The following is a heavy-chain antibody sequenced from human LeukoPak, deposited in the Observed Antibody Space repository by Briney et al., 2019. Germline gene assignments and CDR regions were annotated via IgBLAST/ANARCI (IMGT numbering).Heavy chain of an antibody. CDR2: ISSSSSLI. J-gene: IGHJ4*02. V-gene: IGHV3-21*05. CDR3: ARDYFDSSGFYHGGH. Sequence: GGSLRLSCEASGFIFSTYTMNWVRQAPGKGLEWVSYISSSSSLIYYTDSVKGRFTISRDNAKSSLYLQMNSLRAEGTAVYYCARDYFDSSGFYHGGHWGQGTLVTVSS. D-gene: IGHD3-22*01. CDR1: GFIFSTYT.